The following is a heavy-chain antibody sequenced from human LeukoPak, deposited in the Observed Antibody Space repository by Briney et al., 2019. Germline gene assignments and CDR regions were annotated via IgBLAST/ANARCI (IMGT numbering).Heavy chain of an antibody. V-gene: IGHV3-23*01. CDR1: GFPFTTNA. J-gene: IGHJ4*02. Sequence: GGSLRLSCAASGFPFTTNAMTWVRKAPGKGLGFVSALTGDGITTYYADSVKGRFTISRDNSRYILYLQLTNLRAEDTAIYYCAKAYGTNGYFQLPIDFWGQGTLVTVSS. D-gene: IGHD2-8*01. CDR2: LTGDGITT. CDR3: AKAYGTNGYFQLPIDF.